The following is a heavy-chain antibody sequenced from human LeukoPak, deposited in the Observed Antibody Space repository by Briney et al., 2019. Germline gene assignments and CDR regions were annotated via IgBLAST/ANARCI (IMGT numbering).Heavy chain of an antibody. Sequence: GESLKISCKGSGYSFTSYWIGWVRQMPGKGLEWMGIIYPGDSDTRYSPSFQGQVTIPADKSISTAYLQWSSLKASDTAMYYCARQVLGESGYSYGAVDYWGQGTLVTVSS. CDR1: GYSFTSYW. D-gene: IGHD5-18*01. J-gene: IGHJ4*02. V-gene: IGHV5-51*01. CDR2: IYPGDSDT. CDR3: ARQVLGESGYSYGAVDY.